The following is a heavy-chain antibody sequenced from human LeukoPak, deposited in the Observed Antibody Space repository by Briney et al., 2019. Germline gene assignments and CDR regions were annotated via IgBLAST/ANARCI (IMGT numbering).Heavy chain of an antibody. CDR1: GGSFSGYY. J-gene: IGHJ4*02. CDR3: ARAYSSSWYVWYYFDY. D-gene: IGHD6-13*01. V-gene: IGHV4-34*01. CDR2: INHSGST. Sequence: SETLSLTCAVYGGSFSGYYWSWIRQPPGKGLEWIGEINHSGSTNYNPSLKSRVTISVDTSKNQFSRKLSSVTAADTAVYYCARAYSSSWYVWYYFDYWGQGTLVTVSS.